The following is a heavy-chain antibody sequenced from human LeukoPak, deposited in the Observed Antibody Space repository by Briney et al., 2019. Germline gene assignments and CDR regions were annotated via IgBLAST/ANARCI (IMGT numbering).Heavy chain of an antibody. D-gene: IGHD5-24*01. CDR1: GYIFTGYY. CDR3: ASQQLQWRESYYFDD. J-gene: IGHJ4*02. CDR2: INPNTGVT. Sequence: ASVKVSCKASGYIFTGYYMHWVRQAPGQGPEWMGWINPNTGVTKYAQKFQGRVTMTRDTSISTAYMELSRLGSDDTALYYCASQQLQWRESYYFDDWGQGTLVTVSS. V-gene: IGHV1-2*02.